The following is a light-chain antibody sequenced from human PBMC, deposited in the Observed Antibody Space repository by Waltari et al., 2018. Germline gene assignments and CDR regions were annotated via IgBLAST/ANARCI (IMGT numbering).Light chain of an antibody. CDR3: ATWDESLNGVV. CDR2: GRN. J-gene: IGLJ3*02. CDR1: NSNIGSNS. V-gene: IGLV1-47*01. Sequence: QSVLTQPPSASGNPGQTVTISCSGGNSNIGSNSVYWYQQFPGTAPKPLIYGRNRRPPGVPDRFSGSKSGTSASLAISGLRSEDEADYYCATWDESLNGVVIGGGTKLSVL.